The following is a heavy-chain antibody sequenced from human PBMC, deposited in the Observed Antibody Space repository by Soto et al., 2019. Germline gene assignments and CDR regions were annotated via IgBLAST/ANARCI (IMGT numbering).Heavy chain of an antibody. V-gene: IGHV3-9*01. Sequence: EVQLVESGGTLVQPGRSLRLSCAASGFAFRDLAMHSVRPTPGKGLEWVSGMTWNSVAMGYGDSVRGRCTMSRDDAKNYLYLQMNSLRPEDTALYYCAKSFVTTHHLDGYMDVWGKGTSVTVS. CDR3: AKSFVTTHHLDGYMDV. CDR1: GFAFRDLA. D-gene: IGHD1-1*01. CDR2: MTWNSVAM. J-gene: IGHJ6*03.